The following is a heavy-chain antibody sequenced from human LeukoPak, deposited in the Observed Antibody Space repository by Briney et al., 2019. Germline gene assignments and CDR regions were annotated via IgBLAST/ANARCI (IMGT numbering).Heavy chain of an antibody. J-gene: IGHJ2*01. D-gene: IGHD5-24*01. V-gene: IGHV3-7*01. Sequence: HPGGSLRLSCAASGFTFTNYWMSWVRQAPGKGLEWVANIKQDGSEKYYVDSVKGRFTISRDNSKNTLYLQMNSLRAEDTAVYYCAKDLEMATILSYFDLWGRGTLVTVSS. CDR2: IKQDGSEK. CDR1: GFTFTNYW. CDR3: AKDLEMATILSYFDL.